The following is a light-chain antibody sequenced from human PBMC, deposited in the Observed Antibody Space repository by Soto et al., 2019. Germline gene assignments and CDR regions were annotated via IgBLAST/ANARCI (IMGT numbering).Light chain of an antibody. Sequence: NFMLTQPHSVSESPGKTVTISCTGSGGTITSNYVQWYQQRPGSAPTTVIYEDNQRPSGVPDRVSGSIDSSSNSASLTISGLKTEDEADYYCQSYDSDIVIFGGATKLTVL. CDR3: QSYDSDIVI. J-gene: IGLJ2*01. V-gene: IGLV6-57*02. CDR1: GGTITSNY. CDR2: EDN.